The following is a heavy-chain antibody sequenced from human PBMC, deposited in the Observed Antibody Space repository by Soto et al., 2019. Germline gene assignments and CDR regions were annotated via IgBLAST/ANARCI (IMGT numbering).Heavy chain of an antibody. CDR3: ATPYCSSTSCYHYYYGMDV. J-gene: IGHJ6*01. CDR1: GFTFSSYA. Sequence: GGSLRLSCAASGFTFSSYAMSWVRQAPGKGLEWVSTISGSRGSTYYADSVKGRFTISRDISKNTLYLQMNSLRAEDTAVYYCATPYCSSTSCYHYYYGMDVWGQGTTVSVSP. CDR2: ISGSRGST. V-gene: IGHV3-23*01. D-gene: IGHD2-2*01.